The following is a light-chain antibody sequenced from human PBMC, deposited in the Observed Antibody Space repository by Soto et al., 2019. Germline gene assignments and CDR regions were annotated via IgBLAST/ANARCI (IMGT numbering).Light chain of an antibody. Sequence: EIVLTQSPGTLSLSPGERATLSCRASQSVSSSYLAWYQQKPGQAPRLLIYGASSRATGIPDRFSGSGSGTDFTLTSSRLEPEDFAVYYWQQYGSSPCLTFGGGTKVEIK. V-gene: IGKV3-20*01. J-gene: IGKJ4*01. CDR2: GAS. CDR3: QQYGSSPCLT. CDR1: QSVSSSY.